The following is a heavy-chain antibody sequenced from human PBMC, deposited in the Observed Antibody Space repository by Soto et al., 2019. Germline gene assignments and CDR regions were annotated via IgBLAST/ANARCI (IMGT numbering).Heavy chain of an antibody. V-gene: IGHV1-69*01. D-gene: IGHD3-22*01. Sequence: QVQLVQSGAEVKKPGSSVKVSCKASGGTFSSYAISWVRQAPGQGLEWMGGIIPIFGTANHAQKFQGRGTITADESTSTAYMELSSLRSEDTAVYYCARGVDYYYDSSGYYSEYNWFDPWGQGTLVTVSS. CDR2: IIPIFGTA. CDR1: GGTFSSYA. J-gene: IGHJ5*02. CDR3: ARGVDYYYDSSGYYSEYNWFDP.